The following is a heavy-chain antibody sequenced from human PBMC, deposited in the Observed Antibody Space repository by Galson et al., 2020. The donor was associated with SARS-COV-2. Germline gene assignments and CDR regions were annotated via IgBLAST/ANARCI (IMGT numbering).Heavy chain of an antibody. V-gene: IGHV2-70*17. CDR3: VRIPTSVYAGRYYLAS. D-gene: IGHD3-22*01. J-gene: IGHJ4*02. CDR1: GFSLRTSGMC. CDR2: IDWDDGK. Sequence: SGPTLVIPTQTFTLTCTFSGFSLRTSGMCVSWIRQAPVKALEWLARIDWDDGKFYSTSLKTRLTISKDTSKNQVVLTVTNMDLVERAAYYGVRIPTSVYAGRYYLASGGQGTLVT.